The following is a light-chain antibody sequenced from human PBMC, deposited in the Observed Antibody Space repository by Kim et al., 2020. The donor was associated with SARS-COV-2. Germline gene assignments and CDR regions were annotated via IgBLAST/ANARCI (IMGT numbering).Light chain of an antibody. Sequence: DIQMTQSPSSLSASVGDRVTITCRASQNFSHYLAWFQVKPGKAPKSLIYATTSLHSGVPPRFSGSGSGTDFTLTISNLQPEDFATYYCKQYNSYPRTFGQGTKLEI. J-gene: IGKJ2*02. V-gene: IGKV1-16*01. CDR2: ATT. CDR1: QNFSHY. CDR3: KQYNSYPRT.